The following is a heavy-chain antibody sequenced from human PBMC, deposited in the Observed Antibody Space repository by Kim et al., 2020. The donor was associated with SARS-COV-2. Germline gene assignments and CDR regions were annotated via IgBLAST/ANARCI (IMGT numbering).Heavy chain of an antibody. D-gene: IGHD3-16*02. CDR2: ISGDGGST. CDR1: GFTFDDYA. Sequence: GGSLRLSCAASGFTFDDYAMHWVRQAPGKGLEWVSLISGDGGSTYYADSVKGRFTISRDNSKNSLYLQMNSLRTEGTALYYCAKDYILGELSGGPDYWGQGTLVTVSS. CDR3: AKDYILGELSGGPDY. V-gene: IGHV3-43*02. J-gene: IGHJ4*02.